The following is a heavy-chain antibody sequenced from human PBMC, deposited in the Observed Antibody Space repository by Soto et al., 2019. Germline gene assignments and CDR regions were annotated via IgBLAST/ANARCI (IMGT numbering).Heavy chain of an antibody. V-gene: IGHV3-15*01. CDR2: IKSKTDGGTT. D-gene: IGHD6-19*01. CDR3: TTSLSQWLVLIGY. CDR1: GFTFSNAW. J-gene: IGHJ4*02. Sequence: EVQLVESGGGLVKPGGSLRLSCAASGFTFSNAWMSWVRQAPGKGLEWVGRIKSKTDGGTTDYAAPVKGRFTISRDDSKNTLYLQMNSLKTEDTAVYYCTTSLSQWLVLIGYRGQGTLVTVSS.